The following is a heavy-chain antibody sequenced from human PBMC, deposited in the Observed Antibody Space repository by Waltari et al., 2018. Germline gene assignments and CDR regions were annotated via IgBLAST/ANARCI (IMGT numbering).Heavy chain of an antibody. CDR2: INHSGST. V-gene: IGHV4-34*01. CDR1: GFTFSRYW. D-gene: IGHD3-22*01. CDR3: ARGTTMIVVVNYYYGMDV. J-gene: IGHJ6*02. Sequence: VQLVESVGGLFKPGGSLRLSCAASGFTFSRYWMSWIRRHPGKGLEWIGEINHSGSTNYNPSLKSRVTISVDTSKNQFSLKLSSVTAADTAVYYCARGTTMIVVVNYYYGMDVWGQGTTVTVSS.